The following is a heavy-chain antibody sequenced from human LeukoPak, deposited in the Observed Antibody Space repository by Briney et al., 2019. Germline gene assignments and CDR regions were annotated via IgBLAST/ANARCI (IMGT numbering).Heavy chain of an antibody. Sequence: GGSLRLSCAASGFTYDDYAIHCVRQAPGKGLEWVSLISGDDDSKYYADSVKGRFTISRDNSKNSLYLQMNSLRTEDTALYYCAKDISHSSPPAFDYWGQGTLVTVSS. V-gene: IGHV3-43*02. CDR3: AKDISHSSPPAFDY. D-gene: IGHD6-13*01. J-gene: IGHJ4*02. CDR2: ISGDDDSK. CDR1: GFTYDDYA.